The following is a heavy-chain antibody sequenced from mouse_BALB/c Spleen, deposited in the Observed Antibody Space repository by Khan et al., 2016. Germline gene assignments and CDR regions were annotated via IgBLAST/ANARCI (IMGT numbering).Heavy chain of an antibody. Sequence: QVQLKESGPGLVQPSQSLSITCTVSGFSLTSYGVHWVRQSPGKGLEWLGVIWRGGSTDYNAAFMSRLSITKDNSKSQVFFKMNSLQADDTAIYYWSKKGGLGYYYAMDYWGQGTSVTVSS. D-gene: IGHD3-3*01. V-gene: IGHV2-5*01. CDR1: GFSLTSYG. CDR2: IWRGGST. J-gene: IGHJ4*01. CDR3: SKKGGLGYYYAMDY.